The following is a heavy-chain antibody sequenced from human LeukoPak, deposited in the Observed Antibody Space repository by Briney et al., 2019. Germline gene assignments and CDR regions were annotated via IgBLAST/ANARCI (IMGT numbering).Heavy chain of an antibody. CDR2: IYPGDSDT. D-gene: IGHD2-2*01. Sequence: GESLKISCKGSGYSFTSYWIGWVRQMPGKGLEWMGIIYPGDSDTRYSPSFQGQVTISADKSISTAYLQWSSLKASDTAMYYCALRKVFRGYCSSTSCYEANWFDPWGQGTLVTVSS. J-gene: IGHJ5*02. V-gene: IGHV5-51*01. CDR3: ALRKVFRGYCSSTSCYEANWFDP. CDR1: GYSFTSYW.